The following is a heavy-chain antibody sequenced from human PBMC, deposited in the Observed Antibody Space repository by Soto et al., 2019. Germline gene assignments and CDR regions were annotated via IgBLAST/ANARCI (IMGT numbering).Heavy chain of an antibody. CDR3: AKDWPCSGGSCYFRLSPQYFQH. V-gene: IGHV4-31*03. J-gene: IGHJ1*01. CDR2: IFHTGST. Sequence: PSETLSLTCSVSGGSINSNYYYWSWVRQRPGKGLEWLGYIFHTGSTHYNPSFKSRLSISVDTSKDQFSLGLTSMAAEDTAVYYCAKDWPCSGGSCYFRLSPQYFQHWGQGTLVTVSS. D-gene: IGHD2-15*01. CDR1: GGSINSNYYY.